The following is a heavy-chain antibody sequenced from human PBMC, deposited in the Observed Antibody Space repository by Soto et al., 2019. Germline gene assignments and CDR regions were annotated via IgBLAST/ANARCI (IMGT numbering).Heavy chain of an antibody. V-gene: IGHV3-74*01. CDR2: INGVGKTR. Sequence: EVPLVESGGGLVQPGGSLRLSCTASGFTFDGYWMHWVRQGPGKGLVWVSRINGVGKTRDYADSVKGRFTISRDNAKNTLFLQMNSLRADDTAFYYCTRGGYSYDSSGAFDYWGLGTLVTVSS. CDR3: TRGGYSYDSSGAFDY. J-gene: IGHJ4*02. D-gene: IGHD3-22*01. CDR1: GFTFDGYW.